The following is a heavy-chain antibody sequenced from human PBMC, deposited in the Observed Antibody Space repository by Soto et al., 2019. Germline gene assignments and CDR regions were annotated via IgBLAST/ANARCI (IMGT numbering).Heavy chain of an antibody. CDR2: INHSGST. CDR3: ARRLKLGGHIVHNNLRAFDI. Sequence: QVQLQQWGAGLLKPSETLSLTCAVYGGSFSGYYWSWIRQPPGKGLEWIGEINHSGSTNYNPSLKSRVTISVDTSKNQFSLKLSSVTAADTAVYYCARRLKLGGHIVHNNLRAFDIWGQGTMVTVSS. CDR1: GGSFSGYY. D-gene: IGHD2-8*01. J-gene: IGHJ3*02. V-gene: IGHV4-34*01.